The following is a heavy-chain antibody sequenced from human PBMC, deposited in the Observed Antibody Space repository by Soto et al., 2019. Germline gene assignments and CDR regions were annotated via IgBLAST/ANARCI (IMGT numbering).Heavy chain of an antibody. CDR1: CFSLKTNVML. J-gene: IGHJ4*02. V-gene: IGHV2-70*04. D-gene: IGHD3-22*01. CDR3: ARSPPPYYYDSSGHTFDS. Sequence: GPELVNPPHTLPITCSSSCFSLKTNVMLVSLIRQPPGKALEWLARIDGDDDKLYSTSLKTRLTISKDTSRNQVVLTMTNMDPEDTATYYCARSPPPYYYDSSGHTFDSWVPGTVVTVS. CDR2: IDGDDDK.